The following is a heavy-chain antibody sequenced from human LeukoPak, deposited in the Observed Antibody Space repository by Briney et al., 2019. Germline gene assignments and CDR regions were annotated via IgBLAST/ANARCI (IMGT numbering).Heavy chain of an antibody. CDR3: ARGKTYGGYPDFPNDY. CDR2: MNPDSVVT. D-gene: IGHD5-12*01. V-gene: IGHV1-2*02. CDR1: GYTFTGYY. J-gene: IGHJ4*02. Sequence: ASVKVSCKTSGYTFTGYYIHWVRQAPGQGVGWMGWMNPDSVVTTYAQKFQGRVSMPRDTSINTAYMELKKLRSDDTAVYYCARGKTYGGYPDFPNDYWGQGTLVTVSS.